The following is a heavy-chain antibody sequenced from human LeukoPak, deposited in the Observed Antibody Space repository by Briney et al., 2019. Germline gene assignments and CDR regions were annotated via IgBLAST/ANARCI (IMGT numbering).Heavy chain of an antibody. CDR1: GASISSNYYW. Sequence: SETLSLTCTVSGASISSNYYWWGWIRQPPGKGLEWIGSIYYSGSTYYNPSLKSQVTVSVDTSKNQFSLKVSSVTAADTAVYYCARFKDYYYYMDVWGKGTTITVSS. CDR2: IYYSGST. CDR3: ARFKDYYYYMDV. V-gene: IGHV4-39*01. J-gene: IGHJ6*03.